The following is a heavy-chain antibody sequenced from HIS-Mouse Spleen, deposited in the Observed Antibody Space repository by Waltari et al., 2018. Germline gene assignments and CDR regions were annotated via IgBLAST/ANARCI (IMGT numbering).Heavy chain of an antibody. CDR2: INPNSGGT. CDR1: GYTFTGYY. V-gene: IGHV1-2*02. D-gene: IGHD3-22*01. Sequence: QVQLVQSGAEVKKPGASVKVSCKASGYTFTGYYMHWVRQAPGQGLEWMGWINPNSGGTNYAQKFQGRVTMTRDTSISTDYMELRRLRSDDTAVYYGAREPLQYYYDSSGYYYIRGGFDYWGQGTLVTVSS. CDR3: AREPLQYYYDSSGYYYIRGGFDY. J-gene: IGHJ4*02.